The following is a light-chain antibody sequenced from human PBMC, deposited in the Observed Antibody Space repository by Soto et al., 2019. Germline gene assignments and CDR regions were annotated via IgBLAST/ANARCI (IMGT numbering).Light chain of an antibody. CDR3: CSYASGSIYV. CDR2: EVG. J-gene: IGLJ1*01. Sequence: QSVLAQPASGSGSPGQSITISCTGTSSDVGAFNYVSWYLQYPGKAPKLMIYEVGNRPSGVSNRFSGSKSGNTASLTISGLQAEDVADYYCCSYASGSIYVFGTGTKVTVL. CDR1: SSDVGAFNY. V-gene: IGLV2-14*01.